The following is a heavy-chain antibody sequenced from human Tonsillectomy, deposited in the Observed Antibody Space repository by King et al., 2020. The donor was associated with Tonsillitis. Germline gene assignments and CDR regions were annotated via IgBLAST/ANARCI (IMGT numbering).Heavy chain of an antibody. Sequence: VQLVESGGGLVQPGGSLRLSCAASGFPFNNYAISWVRQPPGKGLGWVSAISGSGGSTYYADSVKGRFTISRDNSKNTQDLQMNSLRVEDTAVYYCAKELGDEVGDGFDIWGQGPRVTVSS. CDR2: ISGSGGST. J-gene: IGHJ3*02. CDR3: AKELGDEVGDGFDI. D-gene: IGHD1-26*01. CDR1: GFPFNNYA. V-gene: IGHV3-23*04.